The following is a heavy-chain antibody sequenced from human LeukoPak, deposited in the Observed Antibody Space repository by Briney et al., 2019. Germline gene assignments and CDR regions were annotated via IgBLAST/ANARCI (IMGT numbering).Heavy chain of an antibody. CDR3: ARISTIFGASYVD. Sequence: SETLSLTCAVYGGSFSGYYWSWIRQPPGKGLEWIGYIYYSGSTNYNPSLKSRVTISVDTSKNQFSLKLSSVTAADTAVYYCARISTIFGASYVDWGQGTLVTVSS. J-gene: IGHJ4*02. CDR1: GGSFSGYY. CDR2: IYYSGST. D-gene: IGHD3-3*01. V-gene: IGHV4-59*08.